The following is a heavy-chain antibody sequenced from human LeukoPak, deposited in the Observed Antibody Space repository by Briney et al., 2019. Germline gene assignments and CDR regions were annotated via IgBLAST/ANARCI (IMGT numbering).Heavy chain of an antibody. CDR2: ISSDSGTI. V-gene: IGHV3-48*01. CDR1: GLTFSTYS. J-gene: IGHJ5*02. CDR3: ARAAQPGFDP. Sequence: GGSLRLSCGASGLTFSTYSVNWVRQAQGKGLEWVSYISSDSGTIYYADSVKGRFTISRDNAKKSLYLQMNSLRAEDTAVYYCARAAQPGFDPWGQGTLVTVSS. D-gene: IGHD1-14*01.